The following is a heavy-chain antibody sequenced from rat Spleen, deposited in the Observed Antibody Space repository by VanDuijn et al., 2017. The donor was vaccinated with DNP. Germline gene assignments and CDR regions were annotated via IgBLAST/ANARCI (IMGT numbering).Heavy chain of an antibody. CDR3: TTDFERGY. V-gene: IGHV5-19*01. J-gene: IGHJ2*01. CDR2: ISANAGSS. Sequence: EVQLVESGGGLVQPGNSLKLSCAASGFTFNNYWMTWTRQVPGKGLEWVASISANAGSSSYRDSVKGRFTISRHNAENTLYLQMDSLWSEDTATYYCTTDFERGYWGQGVMVTVSS. D-gene: IGHD1-11*01. CDR1: GFTFNNYW.